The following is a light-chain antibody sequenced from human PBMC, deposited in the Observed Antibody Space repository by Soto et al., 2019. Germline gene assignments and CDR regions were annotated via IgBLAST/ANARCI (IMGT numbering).Light chain of an antibody. CDR1: QSISTY. Sequence: DIQMTQSPSSLSASVGDRVTITCRAGQSISTYLNWYQQKPGGVPHLLIYTASNLQNGVPSRFSGSGSGTDFTLTISSLQPEDFATYYCQQSYSTPLTFGGGTKVEIK. J-gene: IGKJ4*01. V-gene: IGKV1-39*01. CDR2: TAS. CDR3: QQSYSTPLT.